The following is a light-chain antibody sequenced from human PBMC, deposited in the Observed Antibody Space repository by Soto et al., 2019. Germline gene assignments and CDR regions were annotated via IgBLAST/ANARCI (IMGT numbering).Light chain of an antibody. CDR2: GNS. CDR1: SSNIGAGYD. V-gene: IGLV1-40*01. J-gene: IGLJ2*01. Sequence: QSVLTQPPSVSGAPGQRVTISCTGTSSNIGAGYDVHWYQQLPGTAPKLLISGNSNRPSGVPDRFSGSKSGTSASLAITGVQAEEEADYYCQSYDSSLSGSVFGGGTKLTVL. CDR3: QSYDSSLSGSV.